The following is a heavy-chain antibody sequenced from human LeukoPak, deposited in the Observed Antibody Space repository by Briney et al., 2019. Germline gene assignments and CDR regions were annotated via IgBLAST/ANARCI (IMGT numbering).Heavy chain of an antibody. CDR3: ARDRRMDVLQIAVAGTFAH. D-gene: IGHD6-19*01. J-gene: IGHJ5*02. V-gene: IGHV1-2*02. CDR2: INPNSGGT. Sequence: GASVKVSCKASGYTFTGYYMHWVRQAPGQGLEWMGWINPNSGGTNYAQKFQGRVTMTRDTSISTAYMELSRLRSEDTAVYYCARDRRMDVLQIAVAGTFAHWGQGTLVTVSS. CDR1: GYTFTGYY.